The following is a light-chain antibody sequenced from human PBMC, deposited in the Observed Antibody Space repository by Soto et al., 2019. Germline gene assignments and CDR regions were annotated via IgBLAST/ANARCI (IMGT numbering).Light chain of an antibody. CDR2: AAS. Sequence: EIVLTQSPGTLSLSPGERATLSCRASQTVSSSFLAWYQQTPGQAPRLLIYAASSRATGIPARFSGSGSGTDFTLTINSLEPDDFAVYYCQQRDSWPITFGQGTRLEI. CDR3: QQRDSWPIT. J-gene: IGKJ5*01. V-gene: IGKV3D-20*02. CDR1: QTVSSSF.